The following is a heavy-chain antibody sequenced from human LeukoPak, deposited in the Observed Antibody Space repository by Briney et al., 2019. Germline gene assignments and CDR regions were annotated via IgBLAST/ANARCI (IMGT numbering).Heavy chain of an antibody. CDR1: GFTFNRNA. D-gene: IGHD6-19*01. J-gene: IGHJ4*02. CDR2: IGGSGDKT. CDR3: VRRGDASSGWGDHDF. V-gene: IGHV3-23*01. Sequence: GGSLRLSCAASGFTFNRNAISWVRQAPGKELEWVSTIGGSGDKTFYADSVKGRFTISRDNSKNMVHLQMNSLTGEDTAVYYCVRRGDASSGWGDHDFWGQGALVTVSS.